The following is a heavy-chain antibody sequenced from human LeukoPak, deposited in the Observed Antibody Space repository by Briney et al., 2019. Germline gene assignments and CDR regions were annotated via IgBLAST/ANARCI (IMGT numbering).Heavy chain of an antibody. V-gene: IGHV3-7*01. Sequence: GGSLRLSCAAAGFTFSSYWMNWIRQAPGKGLEWVGTIKEDGREKYNVDSVKGRFTISRDNAKNPLYLQMNSPRAEDTAVYYCYCGTYSGFDNWGQGTQVTVSS. CDR1: GFTFSSYW. J-gene: IGHJ4*02. CDR3: YCGTYSGFDN. D-gene: IGHD1-26*01. CDR2: IKEDGREK.